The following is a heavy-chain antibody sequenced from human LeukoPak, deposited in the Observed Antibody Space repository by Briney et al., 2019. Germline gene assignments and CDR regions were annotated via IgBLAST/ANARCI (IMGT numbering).Heavy chain of an antibody. CDR3: ARCYYDSSGYYPGVRYYYYMDV. CDR1: GGSISSYY. Sequence: SETLSLTCTVSGGSISSYYWSWIRQPAGKGLEWIGRIYTSGSTNYNPSLKSRVTISEDTSKNQFSLKLSSVTAADTAVYYCARCYYDSSGYYPGVRYYYYMDVWGKGTTVTVSS. CDR2: IYTSGST. J-gene: IGHJ6*03. V-gene: IGHV4-4*07. D-gene: IGHD3-22*01.